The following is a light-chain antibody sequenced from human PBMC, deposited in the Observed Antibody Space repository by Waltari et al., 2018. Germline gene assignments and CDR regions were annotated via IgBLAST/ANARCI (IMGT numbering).Light chain of an antibody. CDR1: GSPLVPSRL. CDR2: DVT. Sequence: QSARPHPPPVPGPLGRPIPFPSGGFGSPLVPSRLFPWHQHHPDKAPQVIIYDVTHRPSGVSDRFSASKSANTASLTISRLQPEDEADYYCSSQTLDGLVLFGGGTRLTVL. CDR3: SSQTLDGLVL. J-gene: IGLJ2*01. V-gene: IGLV2-14*03.